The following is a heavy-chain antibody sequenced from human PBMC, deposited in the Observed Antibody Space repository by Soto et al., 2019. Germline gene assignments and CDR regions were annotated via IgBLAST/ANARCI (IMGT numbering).Heavy chain of an antibody. D-gene: IGHD5-18*01. J-gene: IGHJ6*02. CDR3: ARDKGRDTAMVTSGYYYGMDV. CDR1: GYTFTSYY. Sequence: QVQLVQSGAEVKKPGASVKVSCKASGYTFTSYYMHWVRQAPGQGLEWMGIINPSGGSTSYAQKVQGRVTMTRDTSTSTVYMELSSLRSEDTAVYYCARDKGRDTAMVTSGYYYGMDVWGQGTTVTVSS. V-gene: IGHV1-46*01. CDR2: INPSGGST.